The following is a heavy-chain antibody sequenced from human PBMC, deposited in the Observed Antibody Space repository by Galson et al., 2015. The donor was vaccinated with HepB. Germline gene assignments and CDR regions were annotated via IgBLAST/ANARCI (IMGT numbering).Heavy chain of an antibody. D-gene: IGHD6-13*01. CDR3: ARDRRQQLVDQQYYYYGMDV. V-gene: IGHV3-21*01. J-gene: IGHJ6*02. Sequence: SLRLSCAASGFTFSSYSMNWVRQAPGKGLEWVSSISSSSSYIYYADSVKGRFTISRDNAKNSLYLQMNSLRAEDTAVYYCARDRRQQLVDQQYYYYGMDVWGQGTTVTVSS. CDR2: ISSSSSYI. CDR1: GFTFSSYS.